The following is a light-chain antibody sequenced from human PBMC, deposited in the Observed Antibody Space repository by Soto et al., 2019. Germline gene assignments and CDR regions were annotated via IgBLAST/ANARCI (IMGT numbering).Light chain of an antibody. CDR2: GNR. J-gene: IGLJ1*01. CDR3: AAWDDSLNGRYV. Sequence: QPVLTQPPSVSGAPGQRVTISCTGTSSNIGAGYDVHWYQQFPGTAPKLLIYGNRNRPSGVPDRFSGSKSGTSASLAISGLQSEDEADYYCAAWDDSLNGRYVFGTGTKLTVL. V-gene: IGLV1-40*01. CDR1: SSNIGAGYD.